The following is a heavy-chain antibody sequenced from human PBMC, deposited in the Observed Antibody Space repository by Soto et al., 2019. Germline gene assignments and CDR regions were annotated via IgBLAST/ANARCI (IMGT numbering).Heavy chain of an antibody. CDR1: GGSITSYY. D-gene: IGHD1-26*01. J-gene: IGHJ4*02. CDR2: VFHSGIT. CDR3: ARDQNGSPYFDY. Sequence: PSETLSLTCTISGGSITSYYWSWIRQPPGKGLEWIGYVFHSGITGYNPSLKSRVTISVDASKNLFSLKLISVTAADTAVYYCARDQNGSPYFDYWGQGTLVT. V-gene: IGHV4-59*01.